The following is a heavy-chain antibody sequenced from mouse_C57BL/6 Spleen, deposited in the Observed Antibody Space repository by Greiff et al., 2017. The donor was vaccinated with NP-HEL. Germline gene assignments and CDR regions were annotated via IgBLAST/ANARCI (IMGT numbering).Heavy chain of an antibody. CDR1: GFNIKDYY. CDR2: IDPEDGET. Sequence: EVKVEESGAELVKPGASVKLSCTASGFNIKDYYMHWVKQRTEQGLEWIGRIDPEDGETKYAPKFQGKATITADTSSNTAYLQLSSLTSEDTAVYYCARPPDEDYAMDYWGQGTSVTVSS. CDR3: ARPPDEDYAMDY. V-gene: IGHV14-2*01. J-gene: IGHJ4*01.